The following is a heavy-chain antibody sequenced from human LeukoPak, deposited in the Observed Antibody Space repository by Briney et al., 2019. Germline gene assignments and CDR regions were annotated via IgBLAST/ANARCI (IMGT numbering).Heavy chain of an antibody. J-gene: IGHJ4*02. V-gene: IGHV5-51*01. D-gene: IGHD1-14*01. CDR2: IYPTDSDT. CDR1: GSTFNSYW. CDR3: ARHPNYCRGGTCYSSNYFDY. Sequence: GESLQISCKGSGSTFNSYWIGWVRQVPGKGLEWMGIIYPTDSDTKYSPSFQGQVTISADNSISTAYLQWSSLKTSDSAMYYCARHPNYCRGGTCYSSNYFDYWGQGTLVTVSS.